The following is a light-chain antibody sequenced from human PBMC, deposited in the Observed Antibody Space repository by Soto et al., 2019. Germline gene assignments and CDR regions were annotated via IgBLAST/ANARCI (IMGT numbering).Light chain of an antibody. Sequence: IQMTQSPSSLSASVGDRVTITCRASQTISSYLNWYQQKPGKAPKLLIYAASSLQVGVPSRFSGSGSGTDFTLTISSLQPEDFATYYCQQSFSTPQTFGRGTKVEIK. V-gene: IGKV1-39*01. CDR2: AAS. CDR3: QQSFSTPQT. CDR1: QTISSY. J-gene: IGKJ1*01.